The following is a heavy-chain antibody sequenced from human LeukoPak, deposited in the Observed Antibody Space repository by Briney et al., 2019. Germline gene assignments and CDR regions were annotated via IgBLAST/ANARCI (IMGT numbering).Heavy chain of an antibody. J-gene: IGHJ4*02. D-gene: IGHD3-3*01. CDR1: GFTFSSYA. CDR2: ISGSGGST. V-gene: IGHV3-23*01. CDR3: AKDLTIFGVVPDY. Sequence: SGGSLRLSCAASGFTFSSYAMSWVRQAPGKGLEWVSAISGSGGSTYYADSVKGRFTISRDNSKNTLYLQMNSLRAEDTAVYYCAKDLTIFGVVPDYWGQGTLVTVSS.